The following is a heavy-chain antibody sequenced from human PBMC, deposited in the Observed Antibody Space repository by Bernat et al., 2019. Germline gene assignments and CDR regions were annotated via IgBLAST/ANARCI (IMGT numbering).Heavy chain of an antibody. V-gene: IGHV3-7*01. J-gene: IGHJ4*02. CDR3: ARDYYDSSGYYWRGILMGY. Sequence: EVQLVESGGGLVQPGGSLRLSCAASGFTFSSYWMSWVRQAPGKGLEWVANIKQDGSEKYYVESVKGRFIISRDNDKNSLYLQMNSLRAEDTAVYYCARDYYDSSGYYWRGILMGYWGQGTLVTVSS. D-gene: IGHD3-22*01. CDR1: GFTFSSYW. CDR2: IKQDGSEK.